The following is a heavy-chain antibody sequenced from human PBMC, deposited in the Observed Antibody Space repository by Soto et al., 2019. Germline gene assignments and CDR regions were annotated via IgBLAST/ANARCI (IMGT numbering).Heavy chain of an antibody. V-gene: IGHV3-30*18. Sequence: QVQMVESGGGVVQPGTSLRLSCATSGFTFSTSGMHWVRQAPGKGLEWVAMISHDGSVTYYTDSVQGRFTISRDTPKNTLYLQMNSLRDEDTAIYYCPKDWGSSGWYNWFDPWGQGTRVTVS. D-gene: IGHD6-13*01. J-gene: IGHJ5*02. CDR2: ISHDGSVT. CDR3: PKDWGSSGWYNWFDP. CDR1: GFTFSTSG.